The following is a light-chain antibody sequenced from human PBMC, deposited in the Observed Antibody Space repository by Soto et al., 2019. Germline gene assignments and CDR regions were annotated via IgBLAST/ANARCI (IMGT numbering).Light chain of an antibody. CDR2: STS. CDR1: AGAVTSGYY. V-gene: IGLV7-43*01. Sequence: QAVVTQDPSLTVSPGETVTLTCASSAGAVTSGYYPSWFQQKPGQAPRPLLYSTSRKHSWTPDRFSGSLLGGKAALTLSGVQPEDEAEYYCLLYDGGAGVFGGGTQLTVL. J-gene: IGLJ7*01. CDR3: LLYDGGAGV.